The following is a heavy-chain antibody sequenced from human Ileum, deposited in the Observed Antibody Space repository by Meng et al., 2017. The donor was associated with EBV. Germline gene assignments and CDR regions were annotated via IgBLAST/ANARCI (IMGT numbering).Heavy chain of an antibody. CDR2: IYYSGST. V-gene: IGHV4-28*01. D-gene: IGHD3-22*01. CDR1: GYSISSTNW. J-gene: IGHJ4*02. CDR3: ARNVPGTSAYYD. Sequence: QGQRRHSRPSTVKPAHTLSLTCAVSGYSISSTNWWGWIRQPPGKGLEWIGYIYYSGSTSYNPSLKSRVTMSVDTSKNQFSLNLNSVTAVDTAVYYCARNVPGTSAYYDWGQGTLVTVSS.